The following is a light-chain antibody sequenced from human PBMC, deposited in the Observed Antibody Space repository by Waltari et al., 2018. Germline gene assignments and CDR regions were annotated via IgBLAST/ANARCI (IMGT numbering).Light chain of an antibody. CDR3: QQSYSTLFT. V-gene: IGKV1-39*01. CDR2: AAS. CDR1: QSISIY. J-gene: IGKJ3*01. Sequence: DIQMTQSPYSLSASVGDRATITCRASQSISIYVNWYPQKPGKAPKLLIYAASHLQSGVPSRFSGSGSGTDFTLTISSLQPEDFATYYCQQSYSTLFTFGPGTKVDIK.